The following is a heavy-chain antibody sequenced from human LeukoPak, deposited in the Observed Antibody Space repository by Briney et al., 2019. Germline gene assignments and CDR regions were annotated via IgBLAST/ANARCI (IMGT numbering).Heavy chain of an antibody. V-gene: IGHV3-23*01. D-gene: IGHD4-17*01. J-gene: IGHJ3*02. CDR3: ARFYGDWIAFDI. CDR2: ISGIGGST. Sequence: PGGTLRLSCAASGFTFSTYGMSWVRQAPGKGLEWVSTISGIGGSTHYADSVKGRFTISRDNSKNSLYLQMNSLRAEDTAVYYCARFYGDWIAFDIWGQGTMVTVSS. CDR1: GFTFSTYG.